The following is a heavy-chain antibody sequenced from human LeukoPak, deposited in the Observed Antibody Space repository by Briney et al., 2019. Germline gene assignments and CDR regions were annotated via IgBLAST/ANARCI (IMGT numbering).Heavy chain of an antibody. Sequence: PSETLSLTCAVYGGSFSGYYWSWIRQPPGKGQEWIGEINHSGSTNYNPSLKSRVTISVDTSKNQFSLKLSSVTAADTAVYYCARRSSWTNYEYFQHWGQGTLVTVSS. CDR1: GGSFSGYY. CDR3: ARRSSWTNYEYFQH. CDR2: INHSGST. V-gene: IGHV4-34*01. J-gene: IGHJ1*01. D-gene: IGHD6-13*01.